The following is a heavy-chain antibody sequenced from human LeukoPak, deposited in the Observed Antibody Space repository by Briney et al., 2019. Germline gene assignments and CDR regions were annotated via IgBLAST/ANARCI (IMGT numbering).Heavy chain of an antibody. CDR3: ARVQARYYDSSGYSDY. CDR1: GFTFSGYG. D-gene: IGHD3-22*01. CDR2: ISNGNTE. Sequence: GGFLRLSCAASGFTFSGYGINWVRLAPGKGLEWVSMISNGNTEHYADSVKGRFTVSRDNARNSAYLQMNSLRDEDTAVYYCARVQARYYDSSGYSDYWGQGTLVTVSS. V-gene: IGHV3-48*02. J-gene: IGHJ4*02.